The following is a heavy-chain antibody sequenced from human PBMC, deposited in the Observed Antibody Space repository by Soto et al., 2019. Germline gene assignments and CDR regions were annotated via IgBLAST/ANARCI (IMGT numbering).Heavy chain of an antibody. CDR3: ARRGIVLMVYDY. Sequence: SETLSLTCTVSGGSISSYYWSWIRQPPGKGLEWIGYIYYSGSTNYNPSLKSRVTISVDTSKNQFSLKLRSVTAADTAVYYCARRGIVLMVYDYWGQGTLVTVSS. D-gene: IGHD2-8*01. CDR2: IYYSGST. J-gene: IGHJ4*02. V-gene: IGHV4-59*08. CDR1: GGSISSYY.